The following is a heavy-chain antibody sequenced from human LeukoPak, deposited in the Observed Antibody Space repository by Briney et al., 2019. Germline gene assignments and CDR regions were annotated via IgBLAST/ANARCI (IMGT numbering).Heavy chain of an antibody. CDR3: TKDIEQNGGPDSFGGMDV. Sequence: PGKSLRLSCRTSGFTFDDHVMHWVRQAAGKGLEWVSGISANSDYIKYADSVRGRFTISRDNAKKSLYLQMNSLRPEDTAFYYCTKDIEQNGGPDSFGGMDVWGQGTTVTVSS. V-gene: IGHV3-9*01. D-gene: IGHD2-15*01. J-gene: IGHJ6*02. CDR1: GFTFDDHV. CDR2: ISANSDYI.